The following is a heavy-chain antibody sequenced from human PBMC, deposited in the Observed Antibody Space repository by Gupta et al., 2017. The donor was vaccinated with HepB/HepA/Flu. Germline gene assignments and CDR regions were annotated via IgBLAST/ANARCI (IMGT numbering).Heavy chain of an antibody. CDR1: GFTFSSYA. D-gene: IGHD6-19*01. V-gene: IGHV3-30-3*01. Sequence: QVQLVESGGGVVQPGRSLRLSCAASGFTFSSYAMHWVRQAPGKGLEWVAVISYDGSNKYYADSVKGRFTISRDNSKNTLYLQMNSLRAEDTAVYYCARDPAENSSGWYFDYWGQGTLVTVSS. CDR2: ISYDGSNK. CDR3: ARDPAENSSGWYFDY. J-gene: IGHJ4*02.